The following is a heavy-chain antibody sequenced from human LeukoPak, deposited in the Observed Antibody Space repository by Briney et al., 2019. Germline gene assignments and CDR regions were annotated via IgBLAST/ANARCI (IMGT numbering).Heavy chain of an antibody. CDR2: IRSKANSYAT. D-gene: IGHD3-22*01. CDR1: GFTLSNAW. Sequence: GGSLRLSCAASGFTLSNAWMSWVRQASGKGLEWVGRIRSKANSYATAYAASVKGRFTISRDDSKNTAYLQMNSLKTEDTAVYYCTKTRGDDSSGYYLFDYWGQGTLVTVSS. CDR3: TKTRGDDSSGYYLFDY. J-gene: IGHJ4*02. V-gene: IGHV3-73*01.